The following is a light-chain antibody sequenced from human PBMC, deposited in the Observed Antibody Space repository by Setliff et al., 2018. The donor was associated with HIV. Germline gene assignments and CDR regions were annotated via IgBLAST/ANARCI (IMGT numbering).Light chain of an antibody. J-gene: IGLJ1*01. CDR3: LPSYSGARPGV. CDR1: TGAVTGGHY. CDR2: DTS. Sequence: QAVVTQEPSLTVSPGGTVTLTCGSSTGAVTGGHYPYWFQQKPGQAPRTLIYDTSNKHSWTPAHFSGSLLGGKAALTLSGAQPEDEADYYCLPSYSGARPGVFGTGTRSPS. V-gene: IGLV7-46*01.